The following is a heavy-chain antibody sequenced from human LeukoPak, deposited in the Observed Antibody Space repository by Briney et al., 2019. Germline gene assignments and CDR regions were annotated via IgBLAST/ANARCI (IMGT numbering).Heavy chain of an antibody. CDR3: VRDGASSWDYFDT. Sequence: GGSLRLSCAASGFTFSSFWMNWVRQAPGKGLEWVSYISSSSNTIYYADSVKGRFTISRDNAKNSLFLQMNSLRDEDTAVYYCVRDGASSWDYFDTWGQGTLVTVSS. J-gene: IGHJ4*02. D-gene: IGHD4/OR15-4a*01. V-gene: IGHV3-48*02. CDR1: GFTFSSFW. CDR2: ISSSSNTI.